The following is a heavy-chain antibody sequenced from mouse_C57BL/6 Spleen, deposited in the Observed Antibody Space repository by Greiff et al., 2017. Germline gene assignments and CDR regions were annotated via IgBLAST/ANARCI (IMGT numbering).Heavy chain of an antibody. Sequence: EVKLVESGGDLVKPGGSLKLSCAASGFTFSSYGMSWVRQTPDKRLEWVATISSGGSYTYYPDSVKGRFTISRDNAKNTLYLQMSSLKSEDTAMYYCARGGNGPYAMDYWGQGTSVTVSS. CDR3: ARGGNGPYAMDY. V-gene: IGHV5-6*02. CDR1: GFTFSSYG. J-gene: IGHJ4*01. D-gene: IGHD1-2*01. CDR2: ISSGGSYT.